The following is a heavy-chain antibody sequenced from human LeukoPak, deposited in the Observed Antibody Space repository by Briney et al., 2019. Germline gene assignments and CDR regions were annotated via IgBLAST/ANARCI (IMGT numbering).Heavy chain of an antibody. Sequence: PSETLSLTCTVPGGSISSYYWSWIRQPPGKGLEWIGYIYYSGSTNYNPSLKSRVTMSVDTSKNQFSLKLTSVTAADTAVYFCARDHGSNWLNWFDPWGQGTLVTVSS. V-gene: IGHV4-59*01. J-gene: IGHJ5*02. D-gene: IGHD5-24*01. CDR2: IYYSGST. CDR1: GGSISSYY. CDR3: ARDHGSNWLNWFDP.